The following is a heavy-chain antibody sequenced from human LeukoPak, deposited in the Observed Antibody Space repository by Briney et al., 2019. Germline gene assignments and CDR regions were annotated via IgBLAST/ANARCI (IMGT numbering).Heavy chain of an antibody. CDR1: GGSISSSSYY. Sequence: SETLSLTCTVSGGSISSSSYYWGWIRQPPGKGLEWIGGIYYSGSTYYNPSLKSRVTISVDTSKNQFSLKLSSVTAADTAVYYCARDNIKIVGAIDAFDIWGQGTMVTVSS. D-gene: IGHD1-26*01. V-gene: IGHV4-39*07. J-gene: IGHJ3*02. CDR3: ARDNIKIVGAIDAFDI. CDR2: IYYSGST.